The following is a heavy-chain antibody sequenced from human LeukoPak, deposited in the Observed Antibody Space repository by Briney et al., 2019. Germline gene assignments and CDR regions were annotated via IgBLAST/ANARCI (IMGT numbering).Heavy chain of an antibody. J-gene: IGHJ4*02. CDR3: AKRGVVIRVILVGFHKEAYYFDS. V-gene: IGHV3-23*01. CDR1: GFIISDDH. D-gene: IGHD3-22*01. Sequence: GGSLRLSCAASGFIISDDHMDWVRQAPGKGLEWVAGISDTGGRTNYADSAKGRFTISRDNPKNTLYLQMNSLRAEDTAVYFCAKRGVVIRVILVGFHKEAYYFDSWGQGALVTVSS. CDR2: ISDTGGRT.